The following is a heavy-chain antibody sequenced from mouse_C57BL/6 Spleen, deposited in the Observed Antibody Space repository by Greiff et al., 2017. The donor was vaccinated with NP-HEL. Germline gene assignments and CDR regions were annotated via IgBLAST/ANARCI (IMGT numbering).Heavy chain of an antibody. CDR1: GYAFSSYW. Sequence: VHLVESGAELVKPGASVKISCKASGYAFSSYWMNWVKQRPGKGLEWIGQIYPGDGDTNYNGKFKGKATLTADKSSSTAYMQLSSLTSEDSAVYFCAKGDYGSSSYHWGQGTLVTVSA. J-gene: IGHJ3*01. CDR3: AKGDYGSSSYH. D-gene: IGHD1-1*01. CDR2: IYPGDGDT. V-gene: IGHV1-80*01.